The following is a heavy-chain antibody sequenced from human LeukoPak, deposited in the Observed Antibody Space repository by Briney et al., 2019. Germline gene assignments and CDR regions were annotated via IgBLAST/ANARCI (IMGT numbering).Heavy chain of an antibody. CDR3: ALGAPIPYSSSWNY. CDR2: INPNSGVT. Sequence: ASVKVSCKASGYTFTGYYMHWVRQAPGQGLEWMGWINPNSGVTSYAQKFQGRVTMTRDTSISTAYMEVSRLISDDTAVYYCALGAPIPYSSSWNYWGQGTLVTVSS. D-gene: IGHD6-13*01. J-gene: IGHJ4*02. V-gene: IGHV1-2*02. CDR1: GYTFTGYY.